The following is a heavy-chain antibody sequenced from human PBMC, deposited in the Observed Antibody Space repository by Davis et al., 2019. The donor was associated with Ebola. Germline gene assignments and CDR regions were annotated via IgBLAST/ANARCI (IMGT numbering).Heavy chain of an antibody. CDR3: ARDTTPTLAVAGTLDY. CDR1: GFTFSSYA. V-gene: IGHV3-30-3*01. Sequence: GESLKISCAASGFTFSSYAMHWVRQAPGKGLEWVAVISYDGSNKYYADSVKGRFTISRDNSKNTLYLQMNSLRAEDTAVYYCARDTTPTLAVAGTLDYWGQGTLVTVSS. D-gene: IGHD6-19*01. J-gene: IGHJ4*02. CDR2: ISYDGSNK.